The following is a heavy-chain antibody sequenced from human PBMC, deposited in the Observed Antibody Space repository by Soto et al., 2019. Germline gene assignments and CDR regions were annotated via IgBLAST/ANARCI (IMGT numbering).Heavy chain of an antibody. CDR3: ATALGTRGWFDY. CDR2: SRAHNGAT. V-gene: IGHV1-18*01. J-gene: IGHJ4*02. D-gene: IGHD6-19*01. CDR1: AYTSTLYG. Sequence: QVHLVQSGAEVKRPGASVKVSCKASAYTSTLYGITWVRQAPGQGLAWMGWSRAHNGATKFARKFQDRVTMTTDPSSSTVFMDLRTRTSDDTAVEYCATALGTRGWFDYGGQGTLVTVPS.